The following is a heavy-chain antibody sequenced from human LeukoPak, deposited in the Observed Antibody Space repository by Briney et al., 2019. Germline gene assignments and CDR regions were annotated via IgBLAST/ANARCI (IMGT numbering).Heavy chain of an antibody. D-gene: IGHD6-13*01. Sequence: SEALSLTCAVYGGSFSGYYWSWIRQPPGKGLEWIGEINHSGSTNYNPSLKSRITISVDTSKNQFSLKLSSVTAADTAVYYCARVLTYSSSWYPFWFDPWGQGTLVTVSS. CDR3: ARVLTYSSSWYPFWFDP. J-gene: IGHJ5*02. V-gene: IGHV4-34*01. CDR1: GGSFSGYY. CDR2: INHSGST.